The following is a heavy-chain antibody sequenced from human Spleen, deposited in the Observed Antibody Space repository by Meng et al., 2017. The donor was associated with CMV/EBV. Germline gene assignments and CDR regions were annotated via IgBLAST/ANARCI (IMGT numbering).Heavy chain of an antibody. V-gene: IGHV3-23*01. CDR2: ISGSGGST. J-gene: IGHJ4*02. CDR1: FTFSSYA. CDR3: AKLGRVDYYDNSGYYDF. Sequence: FTFSSYAMSWVRQAPGKGLEWVSAISGSGGSTYYADSVKGRFTISRDNSKNTLYLQMNSLRAEDTAVYYCAKLGRVDYYDNSGYYDFWGQGALVTVSS. D-gene: IGHD3-22*01.